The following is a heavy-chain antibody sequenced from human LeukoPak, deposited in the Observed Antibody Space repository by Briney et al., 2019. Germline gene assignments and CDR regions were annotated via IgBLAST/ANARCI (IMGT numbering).Heavy chain of an antibody. Sequence: LGGSLRLSCAASGFTFSSYSMNWVRQAPGKGLEWVSSISSSSSYIYYADSVKGRFTISRDNSKNTLYLQMNSLRAEDTAVYYCAKEAAGDFDYWGQGTLVTVSS. CDR1: GFTFSSYS. D-gene: IGHD6-13*01. CDR2: ISSSSSYI. V-gene: IGHV3-21*04. J-gene: IGHJ4*02. CDR3: AKEAAGDFDY.